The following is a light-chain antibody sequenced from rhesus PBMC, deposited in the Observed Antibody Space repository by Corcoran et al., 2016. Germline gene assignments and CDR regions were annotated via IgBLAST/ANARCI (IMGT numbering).Light chain of an antibody. CDR3: QKYSSRPPT. CDR1: QAISSW. J-gene: IGKJ1*01. Sequence: DIQMTQSPSSLSASVGDTVTITCRASQAISSWLAWYQQKPGKAPNLLIYKASSLQGGVPSRLSVSGSGTDFTLAISSLQSEDFATYYCQKYSSRPPTFGQGTKVEMK. V-gene: IGKV1-22*01. CDR2: KAS.